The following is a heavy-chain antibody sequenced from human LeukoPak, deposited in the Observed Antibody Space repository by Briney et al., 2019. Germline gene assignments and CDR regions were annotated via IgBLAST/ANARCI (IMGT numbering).Heavy chain of an antibody. J-gene: IGHJ4*02. V-gene: IGHV3-21*01. Sequence: GGSLRLSCAASGFTFSSYSMNWVRQAPGKGLEWVSSISSCSSYIYYADSVKGRFTISRDNAKNSLYLQMNSLRAEDTAVYYCARDSSPSYVVVVAATVDYWGQGTLVTVSS. CDR1: GFTFSSYS. D-gene: IGHD2-15*01. CDR2: ISSCSSYI. CDR3: ARDSSPSYVVVVAATVDY.